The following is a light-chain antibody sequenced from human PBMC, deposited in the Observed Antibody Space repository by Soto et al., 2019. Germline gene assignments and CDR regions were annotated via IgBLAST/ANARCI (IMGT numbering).Light chain of an antibody. CDR3: QQTKGFPLT. CDR2: AAS. CDR1: QDISKN. V-gene: IGKV1-12*01. Sequence: DIQMTQSPPSLSASVGARVTITCRASQDISKNLAWYQQIPGKAPKLLIFAASTLQSGVPSRFSASGSGTYFILTVGGLQPEDAATYYCQQTKGFPLTFGGGTKVDIK. J-gene: IGKJ4*01.